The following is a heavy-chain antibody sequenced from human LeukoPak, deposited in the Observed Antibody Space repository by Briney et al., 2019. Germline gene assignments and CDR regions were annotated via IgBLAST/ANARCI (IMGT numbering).Heavy chain of an antibody. J-gene: IGHJ3*02. Sequence: SQTLSLTCTVSGGSISSGSYHWSWIRQPAGKGLEWIGRIYTSGSTNYNPSLKSRVTISVDTSKNQFSLKLSSVTAADTAVYYCARVGIRQGAFDIWGQGTMVTVSS. D-gene: IGHD1-26*01. CDR3: ARVGIRQGAFDI. CDR1: GGSISSGSYH. CDR2: IYTSGST. V-gene: IGHV4-61*02.